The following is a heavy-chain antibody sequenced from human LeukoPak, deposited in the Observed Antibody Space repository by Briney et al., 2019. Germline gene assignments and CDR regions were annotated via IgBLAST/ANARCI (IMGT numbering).Heavy chain of an antibody. CDR1: GGSFSGYY. J-gene: IGHJ6*03. Sequence: TSETLSLTCAVYGGSFSGYYWSWIRQPPGKGLEWIGEINHSGSTNYNPSLKSRVTISVDTSKNQFSLKLSSVTAADTAVYYCARGIVVVAQLGFYFYYMDVWGKGTTVTISS. D-gene: IGHD2-15*01. CDR3: ARGIVVVAQLGFYFYYMDV. V-gene: IGHV4-34*01. CDR2: INHSGST.